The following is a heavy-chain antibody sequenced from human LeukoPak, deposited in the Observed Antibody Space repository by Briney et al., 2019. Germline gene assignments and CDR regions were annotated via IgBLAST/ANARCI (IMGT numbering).Heavy chain of an antibody. V-gene: IGHV4-59*08. CDR1: GGPISSYY. D-gene: IGHD6-13*01. J-gene: IGHJ4*02. CDR3: ARQHGSSWFFDY. Sequence: SETLSLTCTVSGGPISSYYWSWIRQPPGKGLEWIGYIYFSGDTNCNPSLKSRVTMSVDMSKNRFSLRLSSVTAADTAVYYCARQHGSSWFFDYWGQGTLVTVSS. CDR2: IYFSGDT.